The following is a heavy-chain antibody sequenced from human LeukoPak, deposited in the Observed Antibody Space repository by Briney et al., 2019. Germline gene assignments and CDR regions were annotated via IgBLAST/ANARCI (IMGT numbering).Heavy chain of an antibody. CDR1: GFTFSSYG. V-gene: IGHV3-30*02. CDR2: IRFDETNN. Sequence: GGSLRLSCAASGFTFSSYGMHWVRQAPGKGLEWVAFIRFDETNNYYADSVKGRFTISRDNSKNTLYLQMNSLRAEDTAVYYCAKGTFYGSGSHDAFDIWGQGTMVTVSS. CDR3: AKGTFYGSGSHDAFDI. D-gene: IGHD3-10*01. J-gene: IGHJ3*02.